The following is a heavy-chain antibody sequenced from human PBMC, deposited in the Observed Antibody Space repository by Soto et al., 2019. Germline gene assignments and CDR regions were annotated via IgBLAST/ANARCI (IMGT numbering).Heavy chain of an antibody. CDR1: GFTFSDYA. V-gene: IGHV3-23*01. CDR2: TRSNGEYT. D-gene: IGHD5-12*01. J-gene: IGHJ3*01. CDR3: VREGRGSFDF. Sequence: GGSLRLSCAGSGFTFSDYAMTWVRQAPGKGLEWVSATRSNGEYTYYADSVQGRFTISRDNSKNTLSLQMSSLTADDTAIYYCVREGRGSFDFWGRGTMVTVSS.